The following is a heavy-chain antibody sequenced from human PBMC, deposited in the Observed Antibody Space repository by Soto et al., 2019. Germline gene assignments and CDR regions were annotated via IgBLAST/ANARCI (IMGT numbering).Heavy chain of an antibody. CDR3: ARDLGQGYYDSSGYSSDFDY. J-gene: IGHJ4*02. V-gene: IGHV1-69*01. Sequence: QVQLVQSGAEVKKPGSSVKVSCKASGGTFNNYAISWVRQAPGQGLEWMGGIIPIFGTANYAQNFQGRVTITADESTSTAYMELSSLRSEDTAVYYCARDLGQGYYDSSGYSSDFDYWGQGTLVTVSS. D-gene: IGHD3-22*01. CDR2: IIPIFGTA. CDR1: GGTFNNYA.